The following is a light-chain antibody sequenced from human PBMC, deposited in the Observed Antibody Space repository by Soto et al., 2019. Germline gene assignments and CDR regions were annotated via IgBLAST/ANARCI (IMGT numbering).Light chain of an antibody. V-gene: IGLV2-14*01. J-gene: IGLJ2*01. CDR1: SSDVGGYNY. CDR2: DVS. CDR3: SSYTSSSTLV. Sequence: QSALTQPASVSGSHGQSITISCTGTSSDVGGYNYVSWYQQHPGKAPKLMIYDVSNRPSGVSTRFSGSKSGNTASLTISGLQAEDEADYYCSSYTSSSTLVFGGGTKLTVL.